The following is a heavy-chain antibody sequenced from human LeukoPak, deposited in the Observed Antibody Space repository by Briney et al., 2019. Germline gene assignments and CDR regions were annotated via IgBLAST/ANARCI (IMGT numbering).Heavy chain of an antibody. V-gene: IGHV3-53*01. CDR1: GFTVSSNY. J-gene: IGHJ6*03. Sequence: GGSLRLSCAASGFTVSSNYMSWVRQAPGKGLEWVSVIYSGGSTYYADSVKGRFTISRDNSKNTLYLQMNSLRAEDTAVYYCASSEGSYYYYYYMDVWGKGTTVTVSS. CDR2: IYSGGST. CDR3: ASSEGSYYYYYYMDV.